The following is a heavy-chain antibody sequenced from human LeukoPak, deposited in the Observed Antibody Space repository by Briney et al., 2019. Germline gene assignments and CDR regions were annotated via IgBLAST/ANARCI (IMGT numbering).Heavy chain of an antibody. V-gene: IGHV1-24*01. Sequence: ASVKVSCKVSGYTLTELSMHWVRQAPGKGLEWMGGFDPEDGETIYAQKFQGRVTITRNTSISTAYMELSSLRSEDTAVYYCARVWYYGSGSYSTAFDYWGQGTLVTVSS. D-gene: IGHD3-10*01. CDR1: GYTLTELS. CDR2: FDPEDGET. J-gene: IGHJ4*02. CDR3: ARVWYYGSGSYSTAFDY.